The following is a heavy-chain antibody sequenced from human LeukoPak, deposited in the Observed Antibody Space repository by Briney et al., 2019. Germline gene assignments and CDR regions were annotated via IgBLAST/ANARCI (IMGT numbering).Heavy chain of an antibody. CDR1: GFTFSSYS. CDR2: ISSSSSYI. CDR3: ARDPRNLRFLEWLFPSDV. D-gene: IGHD3-3*01. V-gene: IGHV3-21*01. Sequence: GGSLRLSCAASGFTFSSYSMNWVRQAPGKGLEWVSSISSSSSYIYYADSVKGRFTISRGNAKNSLYLQMNSLRAEDTAVYYCARDPRNLRFLEWLFPSDVWGQGTTVTVSS. J-gene: IGHJ6*02.